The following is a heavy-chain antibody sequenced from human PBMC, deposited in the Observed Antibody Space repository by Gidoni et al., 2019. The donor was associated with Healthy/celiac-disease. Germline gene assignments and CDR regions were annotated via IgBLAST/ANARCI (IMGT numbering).Heavy chain of an antibody. V-gene: IGHV3-53*02. J-gene: IGHJ6*03. D-gene: IGHD2-15*01. Sequence: EVQLVETGGGLIQPGGSLRLSCAASGFTVSSNYLSWVRQAPGKGLEWVSVIYSGGSTYYADSVKGRFTISRDNSKNTLYLQMNSLRAEDTAVYYCARGPVAAHMDVWGKGTTVTVSS. CDR3: ARGPVAAHMDV. CDR2: IYSGGST. CDR1: GFTVSSNY.